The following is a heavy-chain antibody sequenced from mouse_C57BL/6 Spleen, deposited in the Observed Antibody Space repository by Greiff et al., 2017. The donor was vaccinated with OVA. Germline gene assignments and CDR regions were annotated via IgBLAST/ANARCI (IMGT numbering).Heavy chain of an antibody. CDR2: ISSGSSTI. J-gene: IGHJ4*01. CDR1: GFTFSDYG. CDR3: SRDYYGSSDFYAMDY. D-gene: IGHD1-1*01. Sequence: DVQLVESGGGLVKPGGSLKLSCAASGFTFSDYGMHWVRQAPEKGLEWVAYISSGSSTIYYADTVKGRFTISRDNAKNTLFLQMTSLRSEDTAMYYCSRDYYGSSDFYAMDYWGQGTSVTVSS. V-gene: IGHV5-17*01.